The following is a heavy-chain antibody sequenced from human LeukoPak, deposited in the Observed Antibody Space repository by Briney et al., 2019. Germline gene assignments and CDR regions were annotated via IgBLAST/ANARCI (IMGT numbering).Heavy chain of an antibody. D-gene: IGHD3-10*01. J-gene: IGHJ4*02. CDR2: ISRGGTNI. CDR1: GLIFSAHD. CDR3: LTNEWVGESLYIY. V-gene: IGHV3-48*03. Sequence: GGSLRLSCEASGLIFSAHDLNWLRQAPGKGLEWVSHISRGGTNIQYTDSVKGRFTISGDDAKNSLNLQMNSLRVEDTAVYYCLTNEWVGESLYIYWGQGIQVTVSS.